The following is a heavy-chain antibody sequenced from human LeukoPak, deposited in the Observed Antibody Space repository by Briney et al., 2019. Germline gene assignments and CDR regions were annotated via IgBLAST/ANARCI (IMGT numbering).Heavy chain of an antibody. D-gene: IGHD5-18*01. CDR1: GLTFSSYW. CDR3: VRGRGYSYGDNWYFDL. Sequence: GGSLRLTCAASGLTFSSYWMHWVRQAPGKGLVWVSRINSDGSITSYADSVKGRFTISRDNAKNTLYLQMNSLRAEDTAVYYCVRGRGYSYGDNWYFDLWGRGTLVTVSS. CDR2: INSDGSIT. V-gene: IGHV3-74*01. J-gene: IGHJ2*01.